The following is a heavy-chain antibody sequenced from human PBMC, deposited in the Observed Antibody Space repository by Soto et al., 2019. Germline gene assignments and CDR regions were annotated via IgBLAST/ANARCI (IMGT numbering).Heavy chain of an antibody. CDR2: INPKFGDT. CDR3: ARNMDYYYGPGSGNGHGV. Sequence: QVQLVQSWAEVKEPGDSVRVSCEASGYTFTAYYIQWVRQAPGQGLERMGWINPKFGDTTYAQDFQGRLTLTRDMSISTVYMDLSRLTSDDTAIYYCARNMDYYYGPGSGNGHGVWGQGTTVNVFS. V-gene: IGHV1-2*02. J-gene: IGHJ6*02. CDR1: GYTFTAYY. D-gene: IGHD3-10*01.